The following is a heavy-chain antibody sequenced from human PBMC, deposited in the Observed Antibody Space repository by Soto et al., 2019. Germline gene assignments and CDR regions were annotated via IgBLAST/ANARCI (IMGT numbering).Heavy chain of an antibody. Sequence: QVQLQESGPGLVKPSQTLSLTCTVSGGSISSGGYYWSWIRQHPGRGLEWIGYIYYSGSTYYNRSLKSRVTISVDTYKSHFSLKLSSVIAADTAVYYCATIDRALDAFDIWGQGTMVTVSS. CDR1: GGSISSGGYY. CDR3: ATIDRALDAFDI. CDR2: IYYSGST. D-gene: IGHD3-16*02. J-gene: IGHJ3*02. V-gene: IGHV4-31*03.